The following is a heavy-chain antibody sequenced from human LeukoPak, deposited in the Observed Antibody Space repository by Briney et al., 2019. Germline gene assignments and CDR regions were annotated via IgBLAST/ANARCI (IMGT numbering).Heavy chain of an antibody. Sequence: SVKVSCKASGGTFSSYAISWVRQAPGQGLEWMGGIIPIFGTANYAQKFQGRVTITTDEPTSTAYMELSSLRSEDTAVYYCARGSQGGSYYEDYWGQGTLVTVSS. J-gene: IGHJ4*02. V-gene: IGHV1-69*05. CDR1: GGTFSSYA. CDR3: ARGSQGGSYYEDY. D-gene: IGHD1-26*01. CDR2: IIPIFGTA.